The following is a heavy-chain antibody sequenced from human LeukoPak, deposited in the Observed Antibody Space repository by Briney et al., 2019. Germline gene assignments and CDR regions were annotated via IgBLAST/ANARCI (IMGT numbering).Heavy chain of an antibody. D-gene: IGHD2-2*01. CDR3: ARGTMPSYYFDY. CDR2: ISHSGST. V-gene: IGHV4-34*01. CDR1: GGSFSGYY. J-gene: IGHJ4*02. Sequence: KPSETLSLTCAVYGGSFSGYYWSWIRQPPGKGLEWIGEISHSGSTNYNPSLKSRVTISVDTSKNQFSLKLSSVTAADTAVYYCARGTMPSYYFDYWGQGTLVTVSS.